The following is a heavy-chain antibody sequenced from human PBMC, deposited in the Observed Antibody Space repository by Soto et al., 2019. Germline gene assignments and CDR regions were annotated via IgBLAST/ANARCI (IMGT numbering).Heavy chain of an antibody. D-gene: IGHD2-15*01. CDR3: ARGIATGQLDP. V-gene: IGHV1-3*01. J-gene: IGHJ5*02. Sequence: SVEVSFKASGYTFTRYPMNWVRQAPRQRLEWMGWINPDNGNTKSSQKFQDRVIITRDTSASTAYMDLSSLRSEDTAVYYCARGIATGQLDPWGQGTLVTVSS. CDR1: GYTFTRYP. CDR2: INPDNGNT.